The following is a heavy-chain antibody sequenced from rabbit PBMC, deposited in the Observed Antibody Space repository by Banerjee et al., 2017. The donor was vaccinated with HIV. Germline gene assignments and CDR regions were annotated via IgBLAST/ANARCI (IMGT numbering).Heavy chain of an antibody. CDR2: IYTSSGST. J-gene: IGHJ4*01. Sequence: QQQLEESGGGLVKPGGTLTLTCKASGIDFSSYYYMCWVRQAPGKGLELIACIYTSSGSTWYASWVNGRFTISRSTSLNTVDLKMTSLTAADTATYFCARDNYIDGNGGYADAFNLWGQGTLVTVS. V-gene: IGHV1S43*01. CDR1: GIDFSSYYY. CDR3: ARDNYIDGNGGYADAFNL. D-gene: IGHD6-1*01.